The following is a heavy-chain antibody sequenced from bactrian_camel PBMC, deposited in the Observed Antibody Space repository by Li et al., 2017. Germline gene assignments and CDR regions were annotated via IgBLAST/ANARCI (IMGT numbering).Heavy chain of an antibody. V-gene: IGHV3S63*01. D-gene: IGHD6*01. CDR2: ITWNDKSK. CDR1: GLAFEDYS. J-gene: IGHJ4*01. Sequence: HVQLVESGGNSVQAGASLRLSCTVAGLAFEDYSMAWIRQAPGKEREGVSCITWNDKSKYYGDSVQGRFTISRDSAERTLFLQMTNLKPEDTAVYYCSHFGGDWYPFAYWARGPRSPSP.